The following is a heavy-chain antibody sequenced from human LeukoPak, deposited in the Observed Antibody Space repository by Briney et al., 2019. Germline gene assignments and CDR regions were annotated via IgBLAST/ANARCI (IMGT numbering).Heavy chain of an antibody. CDR2: ISWDGGST. Sequence: PGGSLRLSCAASGFTFDDYTMHWVRQAPGKGLEWVSLISWDGGSTYYADSVKGRFTISRDNSKNSLYLQMNSLRTEDTALYYCAKDIGGVVYSSSSTVSGGSDIWGQGTMVTVSS. CDR1: GFTFDDYT. CDR3: AKDIGGVVYSSSSTVSGGSDI. D-gene: IGHD6-6*01. J-gene: IGHJ3*02. V-gene: IGHV3-43*01.